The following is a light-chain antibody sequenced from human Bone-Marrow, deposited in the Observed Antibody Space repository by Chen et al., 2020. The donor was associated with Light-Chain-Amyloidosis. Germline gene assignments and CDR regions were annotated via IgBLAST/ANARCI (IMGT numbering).Light chain of an antibody. Sequence: SYVLTQPSSVSVAPGQTATIDCGGNKIGSTSVHWYQQTPGQAPLLVVYDDSDRPSGIPERLSGSNSGNTATLTISRVEVGDEADYYCQVWDRSSDRPVFGGGTKLTVL. CDR2: DDS. CDR3: QVWDRSSDRPV. J-gene: IGLJ3*02. V-gene: IGLV3-21*02. CDR1: KIGSTS.